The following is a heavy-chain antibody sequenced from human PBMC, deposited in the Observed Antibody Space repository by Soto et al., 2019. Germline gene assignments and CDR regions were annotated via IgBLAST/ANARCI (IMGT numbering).Heavy chain of an antibody. CDR1: GGSISSSNW. Sequence: PSETLSLTCAVSGGSISSSNWGSWVRQPPGKGLEWIGEIYHSGSTNYNPSLNSRVTISGDTSKNQFTLNLRSVTAADTAVYNRAGGVGIETYWPQGTLVPVTS. V-gene: IGHV4-4*02. D-gene: IGHD1-26*01. CDR3: AGGVGIETY. CDR2: IYHSGST. J-gene: IGHJ4*02.